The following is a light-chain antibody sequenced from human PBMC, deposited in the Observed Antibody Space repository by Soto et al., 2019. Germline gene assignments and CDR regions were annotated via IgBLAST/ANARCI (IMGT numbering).Light chain of an antibody. CDR3: QQYETFSGT. CDR2: KAS. V-gene: IGKV1-5*03. J-gene: IGKJ1*01. Sequence: DIQMTQSPSTLSASVGDRVTITCLASQSISSWLAWYQQKPGKAPKLLIYKASSLESGVPSRFSGSGSGTKFTLTIASLQPDDFATYYCQQYETFSGTFGPGTKVDIK. CDR1: QSISSW.